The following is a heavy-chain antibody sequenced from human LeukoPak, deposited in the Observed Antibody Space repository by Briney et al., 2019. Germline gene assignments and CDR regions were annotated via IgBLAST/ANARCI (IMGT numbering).Heavy chain of an antibody. CDR2: IRGSDSRT. J-gene: IGHJ5*02. V-gene: IGHV3-23*01. D-gene: IGHD6-6*01. CDR1: GFTFSGDA. Sequence: GGSLRLSCAASGFTFSGDAMSWVRQTPGKGLECVSTIRGSDSRTYYADSVKGRFTISRDNSKNTLYLQMNSLRAEDTAVYYCAKEGIDSGSNWFDPWGQGTLVTVSS. CDR3: AKEGIDSGSNWFDP.